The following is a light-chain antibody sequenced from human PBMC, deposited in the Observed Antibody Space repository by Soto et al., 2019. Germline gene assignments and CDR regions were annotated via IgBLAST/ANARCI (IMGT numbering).Light chain of an antibody. CDR1: ENIFKY. J-gene: IGKJ4*01. CDR3: QHYNTRSIA. CDR2: AAS. Sequence: DIQMIQSPATLSASVGDRITITCRASENIFKYVAWYQQTSGSAPNLLIYAASDLESGVPSSFSGSGSGTEFSLTIDNRQPNDSATYYCQHYNTRSIAFGGGTKVDVK. V-gene: IGKV1-5*01.